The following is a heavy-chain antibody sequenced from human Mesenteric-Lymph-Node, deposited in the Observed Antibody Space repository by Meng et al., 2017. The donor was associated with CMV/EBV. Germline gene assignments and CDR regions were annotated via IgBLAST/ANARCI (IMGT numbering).Heavy chain of an antibody. D-gene: IGHD3-10*01. CDR1: GVSVSIGNYY. V-gene: IGHV4-61*01. CDR2: VHYSGST. Sequence: CSGSGVSVSIGNYYWTWIRQPPGKGLECIGYVHYSGSTNYNPSLRSRATISVDTSKNQFSLNLNSVTAADTAVYYCARSPGYPREFDYWGQGTLVTVSS. J-gene: IGHJ4*02. CDR3: ARSPGYPREFDY.